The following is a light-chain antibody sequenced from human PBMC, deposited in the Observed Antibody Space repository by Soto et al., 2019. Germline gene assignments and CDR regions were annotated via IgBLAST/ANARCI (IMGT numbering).Light chain of an antibody. V-gene: IGKV2-28*01. CDR3: LPALRAPTT. J-gene: IGKJ2*01. CDR2: LGS. Sequence: DIVMTQSPLSLPVTPGEPASISCRSSQSLLHSNGYNYLDWYLQKPGQSPQLLIYLGSNRASGVPYRFTGSGSDTDFTLKISRVEAGDVGAYCRLPALRAPTTCGQGTKLEIK. CDR1: QSLLHSNGYNY.